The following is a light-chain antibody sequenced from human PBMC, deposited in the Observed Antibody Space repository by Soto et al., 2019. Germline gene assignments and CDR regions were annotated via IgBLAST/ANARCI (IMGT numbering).Light chain of an antibody. CDR3: QQYDTYWT. CDR1: QGISNW. J-gene: IGKJ1*01. CDR2: KAS. V-gene: IGKV1-5*03. Sequence: IQMTQSPSSLSASVGDRVTITCRASQGISNWLAWYQQKPGKAPNLLIYKASSLKSGVPSRFSGSGSGTEFTLTISSLQPDDFATYYCQQYDTYWTFGQGTKVDIK.